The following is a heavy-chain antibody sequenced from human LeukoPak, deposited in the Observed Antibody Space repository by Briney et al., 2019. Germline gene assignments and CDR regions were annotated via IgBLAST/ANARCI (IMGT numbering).Heavy chain of an antibody. D-gene: IGHD1-26*01. CDR2: ISSSGSTI. CDR1: GFTFSSYE. Sequence: GGSLRLSCAASGFTFSSYEMNWARQAPGKGLEWVSYISSSGSTIYYADSVKGRLTISRDNAKNSLYLQMNSLRAEDTAVYYCAREYWGLRFRASYYFDYWGQGTLVTVSS. V-gene: IGHV3-48*03. J-gene: IGHJ4*02. CDR3: AREYWGLRFRASYYFDY.